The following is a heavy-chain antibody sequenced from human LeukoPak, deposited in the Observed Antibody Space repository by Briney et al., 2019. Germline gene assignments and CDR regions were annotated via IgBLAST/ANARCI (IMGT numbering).Heavy chain of an antibody. Sequence: SETLSLTCTVSGFSIRSSYYYWGWIRQPPGKGREWIGSIYDSGSTYYNPSLKSRVTICVDTSKNQFSLKLNSGTAADTALYYCARHFGPWGEGALVTVSS. CDR3: ARHFGP. V-gene: IGHV4-39*01. CDR1: GFSIRSSYYY. J-gene: IGHJ5*02. CDR2: IYDSGST. D-gene: IGHD3-16*01.